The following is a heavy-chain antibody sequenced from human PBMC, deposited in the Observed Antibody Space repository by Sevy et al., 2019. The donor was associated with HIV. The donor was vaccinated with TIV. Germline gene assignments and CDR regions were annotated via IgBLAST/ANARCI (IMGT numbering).Heavy chain of an antibody. V-gene: IGHV3-66*04. CDR2: IHSDDTT. D-gene: IGHD3-10*01. CDR1: GFTVNSNY. Sequence: GGSLRLSCAASGFTVNSNYMTWVRQAPGKGLEGVSVIHSDDTTYHADSVKDRFTISRDNFKNTLYLHMSSLSAEDTAVYYCARLFYGSADYWGQGTLVTVSS. CDR3: ARLFYGSADY. J-gene: IGHJ4*02.